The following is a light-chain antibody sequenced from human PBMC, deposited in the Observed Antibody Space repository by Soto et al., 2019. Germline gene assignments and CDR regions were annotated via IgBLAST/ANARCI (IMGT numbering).Light chain of an antibody. CDR2: DAS. CDR3: QQYNSYSEA. V-gene: IGKV1-5*01. J-gene: IGKJ1*01. Sequence: DIQMTQSPSTLSASVGYRFTITCRASQSISTWLAWYQQKPGTVPKVLNYDASRLESGVPSRFSGSGSGTEFTLTISSLQPADFATYYCQQYNSYSEAFGQGTTGDIK. CDR1: QSISTW.